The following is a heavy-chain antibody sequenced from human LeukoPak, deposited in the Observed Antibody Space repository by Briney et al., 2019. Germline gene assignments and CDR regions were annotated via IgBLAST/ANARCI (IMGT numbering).Heavy chain of an antibody. V-gene: IGHV4-30-4*01. CDR3: ARVIAAAGARVDY. J-gene: IGHJ4*02. CDR1: GGSISSGDYY. D-gene: IGHD6-13*01. Sequence: SETLSLTCTVSGGSISSGDYYWSWIRQPPGKGLEWIGYIYYSGSTYYNPSLKSRVTISVDTSKNQFSLKLSSVTAADTAVYYCARVIAAAGARVDYWGQGTLVTVSS. CDR2: IYYSGST.